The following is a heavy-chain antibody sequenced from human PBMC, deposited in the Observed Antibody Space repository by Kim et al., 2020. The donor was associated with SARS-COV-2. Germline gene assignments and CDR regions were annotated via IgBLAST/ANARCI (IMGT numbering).Heavy chain of an antibody. CDR2: IIPIFGTA. J-gene: IGHJ5*02. V-gene: IGHV1-69*13. CDR3: AREGSPMVRGVIWFDP. CDR1: GGTFSSYA. Sequence: SVKVSCKASGGTFSSYAISWVRQAPGQGLEWMGGIIPIFGTANYAQKFQGRVTITADESTSTAYMELSSLRSEDTAVYYCAREGSPMVRGVIWFDPWGQGTLVTVSS. D-gene: IGHD3-10*01.